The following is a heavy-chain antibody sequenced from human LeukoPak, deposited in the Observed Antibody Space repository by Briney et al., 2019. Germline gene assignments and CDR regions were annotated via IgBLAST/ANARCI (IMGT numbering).Heavy chain of an antibody. CDR2: IYYSGST. V-gene: IGHV4-59*06. CDR1: GGSISSYY. CDR3: ANDYYDSSGYSSYWYFDL. J-gene: IGHJ2*01. D-gene: IGHD3-22*01. Sequence: SETLSLTCTVSGGSISSYYWSWIRQPPGKGLEWIGYIYYSGSTYYNTSLKSRVTISVDTSKNQFSLKLSSVTAADTAVYYCANDYYDSSGYSSYWYFDLWGRGTLVTVSS.